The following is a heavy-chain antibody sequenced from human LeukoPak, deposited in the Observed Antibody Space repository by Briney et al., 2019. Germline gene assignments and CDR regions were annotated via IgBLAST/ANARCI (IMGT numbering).Heavy chain of an antibody. Sequence: GGSLRLSCAASGFTFSSYSMNWVRQAPGKGLEWVSYISSSSSYIYYADSVKGRFTISRDNAKNSLYLQMNSLSPEDTAVYYCARDPGTDIVATTGQEYWGQATLVTVSS. CDR1: GFTFSSYS. V-gene: IGHV3-21*01. CDR2: ISSSSSYI. J-gene: IGHJ4*02. CDR3: ARDPGTDIVATTGQEY. D-gene: IGHD5-12*01.